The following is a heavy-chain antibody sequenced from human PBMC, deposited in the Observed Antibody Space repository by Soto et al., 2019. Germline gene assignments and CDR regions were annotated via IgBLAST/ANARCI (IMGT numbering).Heavy chain of an antibody. CDR3: ARGPRGGFWSGYAFYYYYGMDV. Sequence: EASVKVSCKASGYTFTSYGISCVRQAPGQVLEWMGWISAYNGNTNYAQKLQGRVTMTTDTSTSTAYMELRSLRSDDTAVYYCARGPRGGFWSGYAFYYYYGMDVWGQGTTVTVSS. CDR2: ISAYNGNT. CDR1: GYTFTSYG. D-gene: IGHD3-3*01. J-gene: IGHJ6*02. V-gene: IGHV1-18*04.